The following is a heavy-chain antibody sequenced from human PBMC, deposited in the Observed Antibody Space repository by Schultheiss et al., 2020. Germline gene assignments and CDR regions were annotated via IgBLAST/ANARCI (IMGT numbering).Heavy chain of an antibody. D-gene: IGHD4-17*01. CDR3: ARGRDYGDH. CDR2: INQDGSQK. V-gene: IGHV3-7*04. J-gene: IGHJ5*02. CDR1: GFTVSSNY. Sequence: GGSLRLSCAASGFTVSSNYMSWIRQAPGKELEWVASINQDGSQKYSADAVKGRFTISRDNAKKTAILEMNSLRAEDTALYFCARGRDYGDHWGQGTLVTVSS.